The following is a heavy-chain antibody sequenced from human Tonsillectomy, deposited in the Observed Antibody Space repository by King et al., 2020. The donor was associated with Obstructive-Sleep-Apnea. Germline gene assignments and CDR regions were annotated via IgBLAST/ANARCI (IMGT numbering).Heavy chain of an antibody. Sequence: VQLVESGAEVKKPGASVKVSCKASGYTFTSYGISWVRQAPGQGLEWMGWISAYNGNTNYAQKLQGRVTRTTDTSTSTAYMELRSLRSDDTAVYYCARDHPTGYSRSWYSGGNYYYYGMDVWGQGTTVTVSS. V-gene: IGHV1-18*04. CDR1: GYTFTSYG. J-gene: IGHJ6*02. CDR2: ISAYNGNT. D-gene: IGHD6-13*01. CDR3: ARDHPTGYSRSWYSGGNYYYYGMDV.